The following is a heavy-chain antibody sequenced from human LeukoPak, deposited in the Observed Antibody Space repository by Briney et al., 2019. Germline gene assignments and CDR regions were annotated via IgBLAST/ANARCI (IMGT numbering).Heavy chain of an antibody. CDR1: GYIFTTNY. Sequence: ASVKVSCKASGYIFTTNYMYWVRQAPGQGLEWMGVINPSAGHTSFAQKFQGRVTMTRDTSTSTVYMEFSSLRSEDTAVYYCARDGGYYDILTGPDYWGQGTLVTVSS. CDR3: ARDGGYYDILTGPDY. CDR2: INPSAGHT. V-gene: IGHV1-46*01. J-gene: IGHJ4*02. D-gene: IGHD3-9*01.